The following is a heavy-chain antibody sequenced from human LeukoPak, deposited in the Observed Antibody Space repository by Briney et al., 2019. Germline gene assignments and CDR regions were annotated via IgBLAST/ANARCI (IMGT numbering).Heavy chain of an antibody. Sequence: SDTLSLTCAVSGYSITSSSWWGWIRQPPGKGLEWIGYIYYSGSTNYNPSLKSRVTISVDTSKNQFSLQLSSVTPEDTAVYYCARGDHGVLVAKFCCWGQGTLVTVSS. D-gene: IGHD3-9*01. J-gene: IGHJ4*02. CDR1: GYSITSSSW. CDR2: IYYSGST. V-gene: IGHV4-28*01. CDR3: ARGDHGVLVAKFCC.